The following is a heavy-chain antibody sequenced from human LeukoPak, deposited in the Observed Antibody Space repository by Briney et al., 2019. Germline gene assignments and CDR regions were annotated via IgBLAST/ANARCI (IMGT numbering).Heavy chain of an antibody. D-gene: IGHD3-10*01. V-gene: IGHV4-34*01. J-gene: IGHJ4*02. CDR2: INHSGST. CDR3: ARLGLWFGELGYGY. CDR1: GGSFSGYY. Sequence: SETLSLTCDIYGGSFSGYYWIWIRQPPGKGLEWIGEINHSGSTNYNPSLKSRVTISVDTSKNQFSLKLSSVTAADTAVYYCARLGLWFGELGYGYWGQGTLVTVAS.